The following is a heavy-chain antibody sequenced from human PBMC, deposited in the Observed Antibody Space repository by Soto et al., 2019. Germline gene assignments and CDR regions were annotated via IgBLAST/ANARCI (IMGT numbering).Heavy chain of an antibody. CDR1: GYTFTTYW. Sequence: PGESLKISCKCSGYTFTTYWIVLVRQMPGKGLEWMGIIFPGDSDTRYIPSFQGQVTISVDKSISTAYLQWSSLKASDTAIYYCARRKYSSNYYMDVWGKGTTVTVSS. V-gene: IGHV5-51*01. CDR3: ARRKYSSNYYMDV. D-gene: IGHD6-19*01. CDR2: IFPGDSDT. J-gene: IGHJ6*03.